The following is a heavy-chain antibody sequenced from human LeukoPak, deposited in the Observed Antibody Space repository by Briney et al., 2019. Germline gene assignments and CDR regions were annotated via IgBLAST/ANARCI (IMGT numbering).Heavy chain of an antibody. J-gene: IGHJ4*02. CDR3: ATQYYGDFDH. CDR1: GFTFSNYL. D-gene: IGHD3-3*01. CDR2: INQAGSDK. V-gene: IGHV3-7*01. Sequence: PGGSLRLSCAASGFTFSNYLMSWVRQAPGKGLDYVANINQAGSDKTYVDSVKGRFTISRDNAKNSLYLQMNSLRADDTAVYFCATQYYGDFDHWGQGTLVTVST.